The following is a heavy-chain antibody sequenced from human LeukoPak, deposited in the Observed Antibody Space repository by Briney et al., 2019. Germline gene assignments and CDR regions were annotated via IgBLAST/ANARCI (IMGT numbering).Heavy chain of an antibody. Sequence: PGGSLRLSCAASGYTFSRYWMHWVRQGPGKGLVWVSRINEDGSSTNYAESVRGRFTISRDNAKNTLYLQMNSLRAEDAAVYYCTTDTFGARDSWGQGTLVTVSS. J-gene: IGHJ4*02. CDR1: GYTFSRYW. V-gene: IGHV3-74*01. CDR2: INEDGSST. CDR3: TTDTFGARDS. D-gene: IGHD3-10*01.